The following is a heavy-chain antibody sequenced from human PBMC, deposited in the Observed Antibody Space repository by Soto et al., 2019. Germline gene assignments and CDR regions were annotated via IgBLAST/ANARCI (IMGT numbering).Heavy chain of an antibody. Sequence: PGGSLRLSCAPSGFTFSNYGMHWARQAPGKGLEWVAVIWYDGSNKVYADSVKGRFTISRDNSKNTLYLQMNSLRAEDTAVYYCARDLSGDYGALDTWGQGTMVTVSS. J-gene: IGHJ3*02. CDR1: GFTFSNYG. V-gene: IGHV3-33*01. D-gene: IGHD4-17*01. CDR3: ARDLSGDYGALDT. CDR2: IWYDGSNK.